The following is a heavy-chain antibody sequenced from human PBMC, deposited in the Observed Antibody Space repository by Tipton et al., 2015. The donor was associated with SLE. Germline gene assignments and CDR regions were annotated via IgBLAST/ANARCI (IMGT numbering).Heavy chain of an antibody. J-gene: IGHJ3*02. V-gene: IGHV4-39*07. CDR1: DGSISSTNYY. D-gene: IGHD4-17*01. CDR3: ARGLRTFPRLDI. CDR2: IFYTGST. Sequence: LRLSCTVSDGSISSTNYYWGWIRQPPGKGLEWIGSIFYTGSTYYNPSLKSRVSFSIDTSKHQFSLKLNSVTAADTAVYYCARGLRTFPRLDIWGLGTKVTVSS.